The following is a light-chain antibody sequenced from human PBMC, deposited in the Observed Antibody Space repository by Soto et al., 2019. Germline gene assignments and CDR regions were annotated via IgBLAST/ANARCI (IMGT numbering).Light chain of an antibody. CDR1: TTDVGGYKY. J-gene: IGLJ2*01. Sequence: QSVLTQPPSASGSPGQSVTISCTGTTTDVGGYKYVSWYQQHPGKAPKLMIYEVSKRPSGVPDRFSGSKSGNTASLTVSGRQGDDEADYYCSSYAGSNNLVFGGGTKLTVL. CDR2: EVS. CDR3: SSYAGSNNLV. V-gene: IGLV2-8*01.